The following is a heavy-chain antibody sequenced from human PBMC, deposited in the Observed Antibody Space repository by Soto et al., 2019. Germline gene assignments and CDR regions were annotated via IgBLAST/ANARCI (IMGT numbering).Heavy chain of an antibody. D-gene: IGHD2-15*01. J-gene: IGHJ6*02. CDR2: INHSGST. CDR1: GGSFSGCY. CDR3: ARARYCSGGSCYSMGKNYYYYGMDV. Sequence: SETLSLTCAVYGGSFSGCYWSWIRQPPGKGLEWIGEINHSGSTNYNPSLKSRVTISVDTSKNQFSLKLSSVTAADTAVYYCARARYCSGGSCYSMGKNYYYYGMDVWGQGTTVTVSS. V-gene: IGHV4-34*01.